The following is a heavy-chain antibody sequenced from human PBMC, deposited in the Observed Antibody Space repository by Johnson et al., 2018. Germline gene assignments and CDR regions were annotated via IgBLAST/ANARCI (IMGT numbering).Heavy chain of an antibody. CDR3: AKARLPLYYYYGMDV. Sequence: QVQLQESGGGVVQPGRSXRLSCAASGFFFTNYGMHWVRLAPGKGLEWVASIWFDGSNKYYADSVKGRFTISRDNSKNTLYLQMNSLRAEDTAVYYCAKARLPLYYYYGMDVWGQGTTVTVSS. CDR2: IWFDGSNK. J-gene: IGHJ6*02. CDR1: GFFFTNYG. V-gene: IGHV3-33*06.